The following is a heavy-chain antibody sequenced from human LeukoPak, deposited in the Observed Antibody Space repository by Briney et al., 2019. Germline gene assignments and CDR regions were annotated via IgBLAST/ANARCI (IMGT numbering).Heavy chain of an antibody. D-gene: IGHD5-18*01. CDR1: GFTFSSYA. CDR2: ISGSGGST. V-gene: IGHV3-23*01. CDR3: AKSDTVMVSYYYYGLDV. J-gene: IGHJ6*02. Sequence: GGSLRLSCAASGFTFSSYAMSWVRQAPGKGLEWVSAISGSGGSTYYADSVKGRFTISRDNSKNTLYLQMNSLRAEDTAVYYCAKSDTVMVSYYYYGLDVWGQGTTVTVSS.